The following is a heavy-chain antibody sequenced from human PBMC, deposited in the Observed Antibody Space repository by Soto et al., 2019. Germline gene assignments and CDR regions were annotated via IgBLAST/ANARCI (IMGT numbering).Heavy chain of an antibody. CDR3: ARESEELTSNFDY. CDR1: GFTFTRYS. V-gene: IGHV3-21*06. CDR2: ISSTTNYI. J-gene: IGHJ4*02. D-gene: IGHD1-7*01. Sequence: LRLSCAASGFTFTRYSMNWVRQAPGKGLEWVSSISSTTNYIYYGDSMKSRFTISRDNAKNSLYLEMNSLRAEDTAVYYCARESEELTSNFDYWGQGTLVTVSS.